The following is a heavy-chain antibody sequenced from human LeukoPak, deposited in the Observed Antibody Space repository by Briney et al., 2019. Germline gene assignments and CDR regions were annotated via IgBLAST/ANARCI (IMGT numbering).Heavy chain of an antibody. J-gene: IGHJ5*02. CDR3: ARVSRGSYRYSENNWFDP. Sequence: SETLSLTCTVSGGSISSSSYYWGWIRQPPGKGLEWIGSIYYSGSTYYNPSLKSRVTISVDTSKNQFSLKLSSVTAADTAVYYCARVSRGSYRYSENNWFDPWGQGTLVTVSS. CDR2: IYYSGST. V-gene: IGHV4-39*07. D-gene: IGHD3-16*02. CDR1: GGSISSSSYY.